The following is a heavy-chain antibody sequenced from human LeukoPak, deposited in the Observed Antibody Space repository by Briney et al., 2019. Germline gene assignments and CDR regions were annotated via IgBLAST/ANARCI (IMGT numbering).Heavy chain of an antibody. V-gene: IGHV3-23*01. J-gene: IGHJ5*02. D-gene: IGHD3-10*01. CDR3: AQEGLLWFGELLGWFDP. Sequence: GGSLRLSCAASGFTFSSYAMSWVRQAPGKGLEWVSAISGSGGSTYYADSVKGRFTISRDNSKNTLYLQMNSLRAEDTAVYYCAQEGLLWFGELLGWFDPWGQGTLVTVSS. CDR2: ISGSGGST. CDR1: GFTFSSYA.